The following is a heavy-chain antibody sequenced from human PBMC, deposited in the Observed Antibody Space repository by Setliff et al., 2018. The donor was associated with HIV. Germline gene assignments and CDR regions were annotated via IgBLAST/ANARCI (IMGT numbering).Heavy chain of an antibody. CDR3: ARVNALIRAPFDY. CDR1: GPSISSSSYY. Sequence: ETLSLTCTVSGPSISSSSYYWGWIRQPPGKGLEWIGEINHSGGTNYNPSLKSRVTISVDTSKNQFSLRLSSVTAADTAVYYFARVNALIRAPFDYWGQGALVTSPQ. V-gene: IGHV4-39*07. CDR2: INHSGGT. J-gene: IGHJ4*02.